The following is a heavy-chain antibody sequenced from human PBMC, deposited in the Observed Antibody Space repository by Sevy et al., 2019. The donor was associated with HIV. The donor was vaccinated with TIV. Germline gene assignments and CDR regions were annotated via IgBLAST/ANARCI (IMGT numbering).Heavy chain of an antibody. CDR1: GFTFSSFG. CDR3: ARDLEEWELRYLGY. CDR2: IWYDGKNA. V-gene: IGHV3-33*01. Sequence: GGSLRLSCAASGFTFSSFGMYWARQAPGEGLEGGAIIWYDGKNALYADSVKGRFTISRDNSKNTLYLQMNSLRAEDTAVYYCARDLEEWELRYLGYWGQGTLVTVSS. J-gene: IGHJ4*02. D-gene: IGHD1-26*01.